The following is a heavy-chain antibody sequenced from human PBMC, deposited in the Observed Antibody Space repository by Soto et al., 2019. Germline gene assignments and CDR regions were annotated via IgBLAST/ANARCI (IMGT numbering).Heavy chain of an antibody. CDR1: GFTFSSYA. CDR3: AKVPYGDYDYYYGMDV. J-gene: IGHJ6*02. D-gene: IGHD4-17*01. V-gene: IGHV3-23*01. Sequence: GGSLRLSCAASGFTFSSYAMSWVRQAPGKGLEWVSAISGSGGSTYYADSVKGRFTISRDNSKNTLYLQMNSLRAEDTAVYYCAKVPYGDYDYYYGMDVWGQGTTVTVSS. CDR2: ISGSGGST.